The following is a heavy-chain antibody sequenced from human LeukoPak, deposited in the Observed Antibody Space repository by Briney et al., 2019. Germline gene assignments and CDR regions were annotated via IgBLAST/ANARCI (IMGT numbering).Heavy chain of an antibody. CDR3: ARYAHILTGPPEI. Sequence: PSETLSLTCTASGCTISSSSYYWVWIRQPPGQGLEWIGSIYYSGTTYDNSALRSCATISVDTTKNQFFLKLSPVTAADAADYCCARYAHILTGPPEIWGQGTMVTVSS. D-gene: IGHD3-9*01. V-gene: IGHV4-39*07. CDR2: IYYSGTT. CDR1: GCTISSSSYY. J-gene: IGHJ3*02.